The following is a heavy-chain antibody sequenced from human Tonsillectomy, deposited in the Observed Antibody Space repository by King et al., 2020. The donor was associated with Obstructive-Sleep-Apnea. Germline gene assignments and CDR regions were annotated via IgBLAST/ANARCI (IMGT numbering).Heavy chain of an antibody. CDR2: ISYDGSNK. J-gene: IGHJ4*02. CDR1: GFTFSNYA. CDR3: ARDPTEWEVQY. V-gene: IGHV3-30*04. D-gene: IGHD1-26*01. Sequence: VQLVESGGGVVQPGRSLRLSCAASGFTFSNYAMHWVRQAPGKGLEWGAVISYDGSNKYYADSVKGRFTIARENSKNTLYLQMNSLSAEDTAVYYCARDPTEWEVQYWGQGTLVTVSS.